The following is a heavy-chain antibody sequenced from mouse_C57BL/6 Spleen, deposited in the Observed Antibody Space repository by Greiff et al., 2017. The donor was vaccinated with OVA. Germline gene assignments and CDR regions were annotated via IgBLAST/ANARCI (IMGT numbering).Heavy chain of an antibody. CDR1: GFSLTSYG. Sequence: VHLVESGPGLVQPSQSLSITCTVSGFSLTSYGVHWVRQSPGKGLEWLGVIWRGGSTDYNAAFMSRLSITKDNSKSQVFFKMNSLQADDTAIYYCAKNKHYGSRDYAMDYWGQGTSVTVSS. D-gene: IGHD1-1*01. J-gene: IGHJ4*01. CDR2: IWRGGST. CDR3: AKNKHYGSRDYAMDY. V-gene: IGHV2-5*01.